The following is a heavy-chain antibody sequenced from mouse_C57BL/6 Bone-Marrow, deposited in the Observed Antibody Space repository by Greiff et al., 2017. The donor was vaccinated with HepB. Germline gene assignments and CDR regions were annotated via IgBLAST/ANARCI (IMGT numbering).Heavy chain of an antibody. CDR2: FHPYNDDT. Sequence: VQLQQSGAELVKPGASVKMSCKASGYTFTTYPIEWMKQNHGKSLEWIGNFHPYNDDTKYNEKFKGKATLTVEKSSSTVYLELSRLKSDNSDVYYCERALIYYDYEFAYWGQGTLVTVSA. V-gene: IGHV1-47*01. CDR1: GYTFTTYP. J-gene: IGHJ3*01. CDR3: ERALIYYDYEFAY. D-gene: IGHD2-4*01.